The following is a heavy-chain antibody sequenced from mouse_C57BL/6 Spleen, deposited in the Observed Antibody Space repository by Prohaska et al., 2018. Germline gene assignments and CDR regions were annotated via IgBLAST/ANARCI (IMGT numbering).Heavy chain of an antibody. J-gene: IGHJ2*01. CDR2: IRNKATGYTT. CDR1: GFTYTVYY. Sequence: VKLVESGGGLVQPAVSLSLSCAASGFTYTVYYISWARQPPGKALEWLAFIRNKATGYTTEYSASVKGRFNISRDNSQSILYLQMNALRAEDSATYYCARSQANWDVGYYFDYWGQGTTLTVSS. D-gene: IGHD4-1*01. V-gene: IGHV7-3*01. CDR3: ARSQANWDVGYYFDY.